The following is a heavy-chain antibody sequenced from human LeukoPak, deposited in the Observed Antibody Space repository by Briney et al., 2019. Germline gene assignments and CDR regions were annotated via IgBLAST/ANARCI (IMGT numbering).Heavy chain of an antibody. Sequence: GGSLRLSCAASGFTFSSYAMHWVRQAPGKGLEWVAVISYDGSNKYYADSVKGRFTISRDNSKNTLYLRMNSLRAEDTAVYYCARSYYDSSGFDYWGQGTLVTVSS. CDR3: ARSYYDSSGFDY. CDR1: GFTFSSYA. D-gene: IGHD3-22*01. J-gene: IGHJ4*02. CDR2: ISYDGSNK. V-gene: IGHV3-30-3*01.